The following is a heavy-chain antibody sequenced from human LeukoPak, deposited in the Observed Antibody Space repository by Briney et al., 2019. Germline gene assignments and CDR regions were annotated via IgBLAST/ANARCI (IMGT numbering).Heavy chain of an antibody. CDR3: ATRGGSYSSSWLPDY. J-gene: IGHJ4*02. Sequence: SETLSLTCTVSGGSISSSSYYWGWIRQPPGKGLEWIGSIYYSGSTYYNPSLKSRVTISVDTSKNQFSLKLSSVTAADTAVYYCATRGGSYSSSWLPDYWGQGTLVTVSS. CDR2: IYYSGST. D-gene: IGHD6-13*01. V-gene: IGHV4-39*07. CDR1: GGSISSSSYY.